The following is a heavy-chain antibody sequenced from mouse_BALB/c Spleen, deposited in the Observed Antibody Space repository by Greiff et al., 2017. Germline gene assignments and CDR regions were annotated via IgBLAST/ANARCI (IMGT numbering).Heavy chain of an antibody. D-gene: IGHD1-1*01. Sequence: EVHLVESGGDLVKPGGSLKLSCAASGFTFSSYGMSWVRQTPDKRLEWVATISSGGSYTYYPDSVKGRFTISRDNAKNTLYLQMSSLKSEDTAMYYCARSTTVVADYWGQGTTLTVSS. CDR2: ISSGGSYT. CDR1: GFTFSSYG. V-gene: IGHV5-6*01. CDR3: ARSTTVVADY. J-gene: IGHJ2*01.